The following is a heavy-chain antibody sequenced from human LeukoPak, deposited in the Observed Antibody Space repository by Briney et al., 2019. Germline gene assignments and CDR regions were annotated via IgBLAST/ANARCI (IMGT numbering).Heavy chain of an antibody. Sequence: ASVKVSCKASGGTFTSYAISWVRQAPGQGLEWVGGIIPIFGTANYAQKFQGRVTITADESTSTAYMELSSLRSEDTAVYYCARGPTPGAVAGTETWGQGTLVIVSS. CDR1: GGTFTSYA. CDR3: ARGPTPGAVAGTET. J-gene: IGHJ5*02. D-gene: IGHD6-19*01. V-gene: IGHV1-69*13. CDR2: IIPIFGTA.